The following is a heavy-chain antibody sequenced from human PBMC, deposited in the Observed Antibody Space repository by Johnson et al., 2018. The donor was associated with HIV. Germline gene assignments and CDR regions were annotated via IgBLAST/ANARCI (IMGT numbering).Heavy chain of an antibody. CDR3: AKDQYGSSGRYAFDI. CDR2: IWFAGSNK. V-gene: IGHV3-33*06. Sequence: QVQLMESGGGVVQPGRSLRLSCAASGFTFSSYGIHWVRQAPGKGLEWVAVIWFAGSNKYYADSVKGLFTISRDNSKNTLYLQMNSLRAEDTAVYYCAKDQYGSSGRYAFDIWGQGTMVTVSS. J-gene: IGHJ3*02. D-gene: IGHD3-10*01. CDR1: GFTFSSYG.